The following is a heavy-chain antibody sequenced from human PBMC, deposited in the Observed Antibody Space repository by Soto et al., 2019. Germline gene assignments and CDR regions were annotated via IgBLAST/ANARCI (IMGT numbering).Heavy chain of an antibody. Sequence: QVQLVESGGGVVQPGRSLRLSCAASGFTFSSYGMHWVRQAPGKGLEWVAVIWYDGSNKYYADSVKGRFTISRDNSKNTLYLQMNSLRAEDTAVYYCAREGGSGWYFVYWGQGTLVTVS. CDR2: IWYDGSNK. J-gene: IGHJ4*02. CDR3: AREGGSGWYFVY. CDR1: GFTFSSYG. V-gene: IGHV3-33*01. D-gene: IGHD6-19*01.